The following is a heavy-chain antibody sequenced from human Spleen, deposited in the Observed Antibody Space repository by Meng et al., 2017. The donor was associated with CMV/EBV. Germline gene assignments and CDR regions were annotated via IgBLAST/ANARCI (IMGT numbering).Heavy chain of an antibody. Sequence: GGPLRLSCAASGFTSSNYAMNWVRQAPGKGLEWVAVIYAGGRSAYYADSVKGRFTIFRDSSKNTVYLEMNSLRAEDTALYYCAKDSTYSAWGQGTLVTVSS. CDR2: IYAGGRSA. V-gene: IGHV3-23*03. CDR1: GFTSSNYA. J-gene: IGHJ5*02. CDR3: AKDSTYSA. D-gene: IGHD2/OR15-2a*01.